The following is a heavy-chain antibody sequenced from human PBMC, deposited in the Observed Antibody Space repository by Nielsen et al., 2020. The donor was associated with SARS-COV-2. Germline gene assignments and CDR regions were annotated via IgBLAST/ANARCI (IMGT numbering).Heavy chain of an antibody. CDR2: IYSGGST. Sequence: GESLKISCAASGFTVSSNYMSWVRQAPGKGLEWVSVIYSGGSTYYADSVKGRFTISRDNSKNTLYLQMNSLRAEDTAVYYCAKDDDSSGYYPRGPWGQGTLVTVSS. CDR1: GFTVSSNY. J-gene: IGHJ5*02. CDR3: AKDDDSSGYYPRGP. D-gene: IGHD3-22*01. V-gene: IGHV3-53*05.